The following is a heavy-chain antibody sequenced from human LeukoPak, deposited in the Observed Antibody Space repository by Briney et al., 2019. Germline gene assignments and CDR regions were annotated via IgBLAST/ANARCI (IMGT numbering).Heavy chain of an antibody. V-gene: IGHV1-3*03. D-gene: IGHD1-26*01. CDR1: GYTFTSYA. CDR2: INAGNGNT. CDR3: ARGSSFDS. J-gene: IGHJ4*02. Sequence: ASVKVSCKASGYTFTSYAMHWVRQAPGQRLEWMGWINAGNGNTKYSQEFQGRDTSPRDTSASTAYLELRSLRSEDMAVYYCARGSSFDSWGQGTLVTVSS.